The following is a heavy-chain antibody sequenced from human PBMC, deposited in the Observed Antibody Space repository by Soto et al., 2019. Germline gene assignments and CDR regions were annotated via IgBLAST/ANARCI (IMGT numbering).Heavy chain of an antibody. CDR3: AAGITIFGVVTIPPHFDY. D-gene: IGHD3-3*01. Sequence: QVQLVQSGAEVKKPGSSVKVSCKASGGTFSSYAISWVRQAPGQGLEWMGGILPIFGTANYAQKFQGRVTITADKSTSTAYMELSSLRSEDTAVYYCAAGITIFGVVTIPPHFDYCGQGTLVTVSS. V-gene: IGHV1-69*06. CDR1: GGTFSSYA. J-gene: IGHJ4*02. CDR2: ILPIFGTA.